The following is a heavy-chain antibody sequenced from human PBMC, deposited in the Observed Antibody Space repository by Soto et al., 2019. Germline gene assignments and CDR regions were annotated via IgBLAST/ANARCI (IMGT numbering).Heavy chain of an antibody. V-gene: IGHV4-59*01. CDR3: ARLLPHYYDSSGYLNWFWFDP. D-gene: IGHD3-22*01. CDR1: GGSISSYY. J-gene: IGHJ5*02. CDR2: IYYSGST. Sequence: PSETLSLTCTVSGGSISSYYWGWIRQPPGKGLEWIGYIYYSGSTNYNPSLKSRVTISVDTSKNQFSLKLSSVTAADTAVYYCARLLPHYYDSSGYLNWFWFDPWGRGTLVTVSS.